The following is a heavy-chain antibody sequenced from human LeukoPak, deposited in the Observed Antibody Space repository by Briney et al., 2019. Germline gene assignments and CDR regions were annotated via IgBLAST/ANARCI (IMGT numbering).Heavy chain of an antibody. D-gene: IGHD1-26*01. J-gene: IGHJ4*02. V-gene: IGHV1-18*01. Sequence: ASVKVSCKASGYIFTSYGISWVRQAPGQGLEWMGWSSAYNGNTNYAQKLQGRVTMTTDTSTSTAYMELRSLRSDDTAVYYCASTLGATGYFDYWGQGTLVTVSS. CDR3: ASTLGATGYFDY. CDR1: GYIFTSYG. CDR2: SSAYNGNT.